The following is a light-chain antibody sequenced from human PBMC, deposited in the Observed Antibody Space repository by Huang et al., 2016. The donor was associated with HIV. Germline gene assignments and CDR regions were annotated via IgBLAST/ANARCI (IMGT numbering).Light chain of an antibody. CDR2: AAP. J-gene: IGKJ4*01. CDR1: QGISNS. V-gene: IGKV1-9*01. Sequence: IQLTQSPSSLSASVGDRVTITCRASQGISNSLVWYQQKPGRAPKLLIYAAPTLQSGVTSRFSGSGSGTDFTLTISSLQPEDSATYYCQQFSSYSPLTFGGGTKVEIK. CDR3: QQFSSYSPLT.